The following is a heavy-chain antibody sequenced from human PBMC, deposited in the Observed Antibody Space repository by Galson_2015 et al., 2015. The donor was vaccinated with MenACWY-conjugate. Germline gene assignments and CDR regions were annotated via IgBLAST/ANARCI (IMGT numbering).Heavy chain of an antibody. CDR2: ISYDGSNK. J-gene: IGHJ6*02. CDR3: AKVLGLATVVTPLSYYYYGMDV. CDR1: GFTFSSYG. D-gene: IGHD4-23*01. V-gene: IGHV3-30*18. Sequence: SLRLSCAASGFTFSSYGMHWVRQAPGKGLEWVAVISYDGSNKYYADSVKGRFTISRDNSKNTLYLQMNSLRAEDTAVYYCAKVLGLATVVTPLSYYYYGMDVWGQGTTVTVSS.